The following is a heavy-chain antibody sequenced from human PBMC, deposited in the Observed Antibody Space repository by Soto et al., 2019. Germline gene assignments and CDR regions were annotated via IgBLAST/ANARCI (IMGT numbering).Heavy chain of an antibody. J-gene: IGHJ5*02. CDR2: IHWNDDK. V-gene: IGHV2-5*01. Sequence: SGPTLVNPTQTLTLTCSFSGFSLSAYGVRVIWFRQPPGETLEWLALIHWNDDKRYSPYLKSRLTITKDTSKNQVVLTLTNLDPLDTGTYFCAHTKDSSGFLTSWGQGILVTISS. CDR3: AHTKDSSGFLTS. CDR1: GFSLSAYGVR. D-gene: IGHD3-22*01.